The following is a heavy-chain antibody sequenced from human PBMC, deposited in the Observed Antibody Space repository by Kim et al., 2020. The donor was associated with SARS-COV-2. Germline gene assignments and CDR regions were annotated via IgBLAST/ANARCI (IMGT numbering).Heavy chain of an antibody. D-gene: IGHD6-13*01. CDR3: ATWYSSSWYIGYYYYMDV. CDR1: GFTFSSYE. J-gene: IGHJ6*03. V-gene: IGHV3-48*03. CDR2: ISSSGSTI. Sequence: GGSLRLSCAASGFTFSSYEMNWVRQAPGKGLEWVSYISSSGSTIYYADSVKGRFTISRDNAKNSLYLQMNSLRAEDTAVYYCATWYSSSWYIGYYYYMDVWGKGTTVTVSS.